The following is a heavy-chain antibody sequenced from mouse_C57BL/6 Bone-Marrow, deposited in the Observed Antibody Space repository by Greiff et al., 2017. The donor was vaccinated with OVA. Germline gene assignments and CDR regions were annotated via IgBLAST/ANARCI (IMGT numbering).Heavy chain of an antibody. J-gene: IGHJ4*01. Sequence: VQLQQSGPELVKPGASVKISCKASGYSFTSYYIHWVKQRPGQGLEWIGWIYPGSGNTKYNEKFKGKATLTADTSSSTAYMQLSSLTSEDSAVYYCARDGGYDASNYYAMDYWGQGTSVTVSS. V-gene: IGHV1-66*01. CDR1: GYSFTSYY. CDR2: IYPGSGNT. CDR3: ARDGGYDASNYYAMDY. D-gene: IGHD2-2*01.